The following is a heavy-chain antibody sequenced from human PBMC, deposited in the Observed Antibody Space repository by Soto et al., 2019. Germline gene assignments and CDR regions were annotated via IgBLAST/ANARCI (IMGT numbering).Heavy chain of an antibody. J-gene: IGHJ4*02. Sequence: PGGSLRLSCAASGFTLSNYWMHWVRQAPGKGLVWVSHINGDGSRTNYADSVKGRFTISRDNAENTLFLQMNSLRAEDTAVYYCARGGVPASVDYCGQGTLVTVPS. CDR3: ARGGVPASVDY. V-gene: IGHV3-74*01. D-gene: IGHD2-2*01. CDR1: GFTLSNYW. CDR2: INGDGSRT.